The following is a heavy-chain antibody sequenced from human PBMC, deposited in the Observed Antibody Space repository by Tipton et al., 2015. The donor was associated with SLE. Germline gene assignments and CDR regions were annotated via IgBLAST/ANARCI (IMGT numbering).Heavy chain of an antibody. CDR1: GYSISSGYY. J-gene: IGHJ3*02. CDR3: ARGDYYDSSGFYAFDI. V-gene: IGHV4-38-2*02. D-gene: IGHD3-22*01. CDR2: IYHSGST. Sequence: LRLSCTVSGYSISSGYYWGWIRQPPGKGLEWIGSIYHSGSTYYSPSLKSRVTISVDTSKNQFSLKLSSVTAADTAVYYCARGDYYDSSGFYAFDIWGQGTMVTVSS.